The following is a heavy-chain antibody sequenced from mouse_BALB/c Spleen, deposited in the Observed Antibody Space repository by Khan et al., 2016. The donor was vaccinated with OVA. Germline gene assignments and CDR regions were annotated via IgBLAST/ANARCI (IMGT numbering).Heavy chain of an antibody. CDR1: GFTFSSYV. D-gene: IGHD2-14*01. J-gene: IGHJ2*01. Sequence: EVELVESGGDLVKPGGSLKLSCAASGFTFSSYVMSWVRQTPEKRLEWVASISSGGSTYYPDSVKGRFTISRDNARNILYLQMSSLRSEDTAMYYCAREAYRYDEYYFDHRGQGTTLTVSS. CDR3: AREAYRYDEYYFDH. V-gene: IGHV5-6-5*01. CDR2: ISSGGST.